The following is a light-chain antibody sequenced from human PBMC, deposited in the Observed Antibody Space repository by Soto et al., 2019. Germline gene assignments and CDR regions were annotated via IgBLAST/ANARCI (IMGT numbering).Light chain of an antibody. Sequence: QSALTQPASVSGSPGQSITISCTGTSSDIGAYNFVSWFQHHPGEAPKLMIYEVSNRPSGVSDRFSGSKSDNTASLTISGLQAEDEADYYCTSFTSTNTWVFGGGTKVTVL. J-gene: IGLJ3*02. CDR2: EVS. V-gene: IGLV2-14*01. CDR1: SSDIGAYNF. CDR3: TSFTSTNTWV.